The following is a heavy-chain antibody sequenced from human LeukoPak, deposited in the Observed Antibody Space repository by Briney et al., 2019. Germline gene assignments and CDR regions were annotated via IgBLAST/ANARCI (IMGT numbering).Heavy chain of an antibody. D-gene: IGHD3-22*01. CDR2: ISGGGGST. CDR3: AKGWYYDSSGWFDY. CDR1: GFTFSSYA. J-gene: IGHJ4*02. V-gene: IGHV3-23*01. Sequence: GGSLRLSCAASGFTFSSYAMSWVRQAPGKGLEWVSAISGGGGSTYYADSVKGRFTISRDNSKNTLYLQMNSLRAEDTAVYYCAKGWYYDSSGWFDYWGQGTLVAVSS.